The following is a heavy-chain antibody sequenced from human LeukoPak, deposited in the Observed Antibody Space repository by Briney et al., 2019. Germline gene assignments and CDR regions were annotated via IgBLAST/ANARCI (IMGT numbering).Heavy chain of an antibody. Sequence: SQTLSLTCTVSGGSISSGSYYWRWIRQPAGKGLEWIGRIYTSGSTNYNPSLKSRVTISVDTSKNQFSLKLSSVTAADTAVYYCARDSPYDSSGYYYHYWGQGTLVTVSS. J-gene: IGHJ4*02. V-gene: IGHV4-61*02. CDR3: ARDSPYDSSGYYYHY. CDR1: GGSISSGSYY. D-gene: IGHD3-22*01. CDR2: IYTSGST.